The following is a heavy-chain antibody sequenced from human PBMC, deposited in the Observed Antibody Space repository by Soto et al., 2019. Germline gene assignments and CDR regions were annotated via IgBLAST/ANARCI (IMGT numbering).Heavy chain of an antibody. J-gene: IGHJ4*02. V-gene: IGHV3-23*01. CDR1: GFTFSSYG. CDR3: AKDRLSGSYPRYFDS. Sequence: EVQLLESGGGLVQPGGSLRLSCAASGFTFSSYGMSWVRQAPGKGLEWVSGFCGGAGATLYADSVKGRFTVSRDNSKNTLFLQMNSLRADDTAVYYCAKDRLSGSYPRYFDSWGQGTLVTVSS. CDR2: FCGGAGAT. D-gene: IGHD1-26*01.